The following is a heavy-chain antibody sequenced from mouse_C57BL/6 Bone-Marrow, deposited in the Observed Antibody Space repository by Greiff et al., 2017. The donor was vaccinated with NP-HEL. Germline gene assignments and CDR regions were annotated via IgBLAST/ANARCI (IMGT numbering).Heavy chain of an antibody. Sequence: QVQLQQSGAELARPGASVKLSCKASGYTFTSYGISWVKQRTGQGLEWIGEIYPRSGNTYYNEKFKGKATLTADKSSSTAYMELRSLTSEDSAVYFYASREIYYYDSRYFDVWGTGTTVTVSS. CDR3: ASREIYYYDSRYFDV. CDR2: IYPRSGNT. D-gene: IGHD1-1*01. J-gene: IGHJ1*03. CDR1: GYTFTSYG. V-gene: IGHV1-81*01.